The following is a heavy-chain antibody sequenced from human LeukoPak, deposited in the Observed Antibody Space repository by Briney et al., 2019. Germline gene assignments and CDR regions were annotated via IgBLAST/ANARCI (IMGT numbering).Heavy chain of an antibody. V-gene: IGHV1-69*04. J-gene: IGHJ3*01. CDR2: IVPILGIA. Sequence: SVKVSCKASGGTFNNYAISRVRQAPGQGLEWMGRIVPILGIANYAQEFQGRLIITADKATSSAYTELSSLRSEDTAVYYCARDQGDNSYGYYAIWYAFDVWGQGTMVTVSS. CDR1: GGTFNNYA. D-gene: IGHD5-18*01. CDR3: ARDQGDNSYGYYAIWYAFDV.